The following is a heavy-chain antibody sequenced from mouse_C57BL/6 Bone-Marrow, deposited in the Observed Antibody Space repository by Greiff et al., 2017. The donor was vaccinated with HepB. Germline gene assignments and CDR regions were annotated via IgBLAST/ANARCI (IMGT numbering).Heavy chain of an antibody. CDR2: IDPENGDT. D-gene: IGHD2-2*01. CDR1: GFNIKDVY. V-gene: IGHV14-4*01. J-gene: IGHJ2*01. CDR3: TTGLRNFDY. Sequence: VQLQQPGAELVRPGASVKLSCTASGFNIKDVYMHWVKQRPEQGLEWIGWIDPENGDTEYASKFQGKATITADTSSNTAYLQLSSLTSEDAAVYYCTTGLRNFDYWGQGTTLTVSS.